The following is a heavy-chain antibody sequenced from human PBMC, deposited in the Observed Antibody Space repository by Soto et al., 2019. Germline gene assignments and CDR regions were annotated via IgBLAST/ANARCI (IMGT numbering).Heavy chain of an antibody. CDR3: AREAVAGTSYWFEP. D-gene: IGHD6-19*01. CDR1: GGTFSSYA. CDR2: IIPIFGTA. Sequence: QVQLVQSGAEVKKPGSSVKVSCKASGGTFSSYAISWVRQAPGHGLEWMGGIIPIFGTANYSQKFQGRVTITAEESTSTAYMELSSLRSDDTAVYYCAREAVAGTSYWFEPWGQGPLVTVSS. V-gene: IGHV1-69*12. J-gene: IGHJ5*02.